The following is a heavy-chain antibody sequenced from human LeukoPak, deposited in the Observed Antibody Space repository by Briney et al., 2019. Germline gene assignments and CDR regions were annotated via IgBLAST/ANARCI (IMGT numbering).Heavy chain of an antibody. J-gene: IGHJ6*03. D-gene: IGHD3-16*02. Sequence: ASVKVSCKASGYTFSGYYIHWVRQAPGQGLEWMGVIKPDSGDTNYAQKFQGRVTMTRDTSITTAYMELNRLTSDDTAVYYCARVLGDRDYDYVWGSYRYYYMDVWGKGTTVTVSS. V-gene: IGHV1-2*02. CDR2: IKPDSGDT. CDR3: ARVLGDRDYDYVWGSYRYYYMDV. CDR1: GYTFSGYY.